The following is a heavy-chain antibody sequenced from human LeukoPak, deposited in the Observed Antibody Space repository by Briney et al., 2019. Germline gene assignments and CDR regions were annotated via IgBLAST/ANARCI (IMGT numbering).Heavy chain of an antibody. Sequence: ASMKVFCKASGNTFTGYYMHWVRQAPGQGLEWMGWINPNSGGTIYAQKFQGRVTMTRHTSISTAYMELSRLRSDDTAVYYCARESPPLNHGGRHEIDDWGQGTLVTVSS. CDR2: INPNSGGT. CDR3: ARESPPLNHGGRHEIDD. CDR1: GNTFTGYY. J-gene: IGHJ4*02. V-gene: IGHV1-2*02. D-gene: IGHD4-23*01.